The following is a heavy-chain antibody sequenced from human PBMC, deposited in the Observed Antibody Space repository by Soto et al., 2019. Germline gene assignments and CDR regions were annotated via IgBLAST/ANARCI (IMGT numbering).Heavy chain of an antibody. J-gene: IGHJ3*02. V-gene: IGHV1-18*01. CDR2: ISPYNGNT. CDR1: GYTFTSYG. Sequence: ASVKVSCKASGYTFTSYGISWVRQAPGQGLEWMGWISPYNGNTNYAQKLQGRVTMTTDTSTSTAYMGLRSLRSDDTAVYYCAGVMVRGVIIRTLDIWGQGTMVTVSS. CDR3: AGVMVRGVIIRTLDI. D-gene: IGHD3-10*01.